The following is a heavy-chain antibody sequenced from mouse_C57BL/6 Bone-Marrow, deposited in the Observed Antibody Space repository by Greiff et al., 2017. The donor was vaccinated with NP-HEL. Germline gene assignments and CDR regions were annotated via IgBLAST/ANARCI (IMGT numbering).Heavy chain of an antibody. D-gene: IGHD1-1*01. Sequence: QVQLKQSGPELVKPGASVKISCKASGYAFSSSWMNWVKQRPGKGLEWIGRIYPGDGDTNYNGKFKGKATLTADKSSSTAYMQLSSLTSEDSAVYFCARRAYYYGSSYVNWYFDVWGTGTTVTVSS. CDR2: IYPGDGDT. V-gene: IGHV1-82*01. J-gene: IGHJ1*03. CDR1: GYAFSSSW. CDR3: ARRAYYYGSSYVNWYFDV.